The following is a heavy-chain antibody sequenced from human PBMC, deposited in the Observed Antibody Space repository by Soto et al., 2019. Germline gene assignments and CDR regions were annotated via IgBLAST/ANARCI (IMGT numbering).Heavy chain of an antibody. CDR1: GFTFSSYW. Sequence: HPGGSLRLSCAASGFTFSSYWMSWVRQAPGKGLEWVANIKQDGSEKYYVDSVKGRFTISRDNAKNSLYLQMNSLRAEDTAVYYCARDLTGDYVWGSYRDNWFDPWGQGTLVTVSS. CDR2: IKQDGSEK. V-gene: IGHV3-7*01. J-gene: IGHJ5*02. CDR3: ARDLTGDYVWGSYRDNWFDP. D-gene: IGHD3-16*02.